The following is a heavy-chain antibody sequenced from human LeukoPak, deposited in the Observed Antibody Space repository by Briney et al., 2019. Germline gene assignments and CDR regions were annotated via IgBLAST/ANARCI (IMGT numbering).Heavy chain of an antibody. J-gene: IGHJ4*02. CDR3: ARDGRGYYGSGGYYSY. CDR2: IIPIFGTA. V-gene: IGHV1-69*06. CDR1: GGTFSSYA. D-gene: IGHD3-10*01. Sequence: ASVKVSCKASGGTFSSYAISWVRQAPGQGLEWMGGIIPIFGTANYAQKFQGRVTITADKSTSTAYMELSSLRSEDTAVYYCARDGRGYYGSGGYYSYWGQGTLVTVSS.